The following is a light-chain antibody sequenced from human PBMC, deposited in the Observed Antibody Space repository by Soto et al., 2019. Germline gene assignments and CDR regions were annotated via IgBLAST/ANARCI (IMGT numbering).Light chain of an antibody. CDR2: DVN. Sequence: QSALTQPASVSGSPGQSITISCTGTSSDVGGYNYVSWYQQHPAKAPKLMIYDVNNRPSGVSNRFSGSKSGNTASLTISGLQAEDEAHYYCSSFTSSTTVVFGGGTKLTVL. V-gene: IGLV2-14*01. CDR1: SSDVGGYNY. J-gene: IGLJ2*01. CDR3: SSFTSSTTVV.